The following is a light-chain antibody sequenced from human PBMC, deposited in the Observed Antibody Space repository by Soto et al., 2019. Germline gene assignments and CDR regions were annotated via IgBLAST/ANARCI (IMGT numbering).Light chain of an antibody. CDR1: SSDFNDDKY. Sequence: QSVLTQPASVSGSPGQSITMSCTGSSSDFNDDKYVSWYQQQPGKGPNLLLYGVTNRPSGVSNRFSGSKSGNTASLTISGLQVEDEADYFCGSFTTSIIWVFGGGTKVTVL. V-gene: IGLV2-14*01. CDR2: GVT. J-gene: IGLJ3*02. CDR3: GSFTTSIIWV.